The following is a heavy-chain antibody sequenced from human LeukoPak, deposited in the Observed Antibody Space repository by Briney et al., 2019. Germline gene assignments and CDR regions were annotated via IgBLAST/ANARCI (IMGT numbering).Heavy chain of an antibody. D-gene: IGHD3/OR15-3a*01. CDR2: ISSSSSYT. J-gene: IGHJ4*02. CDR1: GIPFSDYY. CDR3: AKGGLGSAFDF. Sequence: SGGSLRLSCVVSGIPFSDYYMNWIRQAPGKGLEWISYISSSSSYTDYADSVKGRFTISRDNSKNTLSLQMNTLRADDTAVYYCAKGGLGSAFDFWGQGTLVTVSS. V-gene: IGHV3-11*03.